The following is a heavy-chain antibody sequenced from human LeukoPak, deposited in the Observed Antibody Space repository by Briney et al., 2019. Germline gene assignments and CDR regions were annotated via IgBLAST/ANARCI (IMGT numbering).Heavy chain of an antibody. D-gene: IGHD6-13*01. CDR3: ARARGIAAAGAFDY. Sequence: GGSLRLSCAASGFTFSSYWMSWVRQAPGKGLEWVANIKQDGSEKYYVDSVKGRFTISRDNARNSLYLQMNSLRAEDTAVYYCARARGIAAAGAFDYWGQGTLVTVSS. CDR2: IKQDGSEK. V-gene: IGHV3-7*01. J-gene: IGHJ4*02. CDR1: GFTFSSYW.